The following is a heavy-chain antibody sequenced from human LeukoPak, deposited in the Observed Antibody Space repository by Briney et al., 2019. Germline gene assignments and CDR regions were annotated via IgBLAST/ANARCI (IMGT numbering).Heavy chain of an antibody. CDR2: IYYSGNT. CDR1: GGSLSSSSYC. J-gene: IGHJ4*02. D-gene: IGHD1-14*01. CDR3: ARHPNLNYFDY. Sequence: SETLSLTCTVSGGSLSSSSYCWGWIRQPPGKGLEWIESIYYSGNTYYNPSLKRRVTIYVDTSKNQFSLKLSSETAADTAVYYCARHPNLNYFDYWGQGTLVTVSS. V-gene: IGHV4-39*01.